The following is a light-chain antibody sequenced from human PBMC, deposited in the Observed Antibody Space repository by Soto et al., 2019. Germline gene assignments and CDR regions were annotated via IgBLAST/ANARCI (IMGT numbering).Light chain of an antibody. J-gene: IGKJ5*01. CDR1: QSVSSY. V-gene: IGKV3-11*01. CDR2: DAS. Sequence: EIVLTQSPATLSLSPGERATLXXRASQSVSSYLAWYQQKPGQAPRLLXYDASNRATGIPARFSGSGSGTDFTLTISSLEPEDFAVYYCQQRSNWPPITFGQGTRLDIK. CDR3: QQRSNWPPIT.